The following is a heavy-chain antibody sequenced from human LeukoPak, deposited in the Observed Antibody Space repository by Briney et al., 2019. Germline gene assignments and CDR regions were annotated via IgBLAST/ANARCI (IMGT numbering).Heavy chain of an antibody. J-gene: IGHJ6*03. CDR1: GGSISSYY. CDR3: ASSQRTTAYYYYMDV. CDR2: IYYSGST. V-gene: IGHV4-59*01. D-gene: IGHD4-17*01. Sequence: ASETLSLTCTVSGGSISSYYWSWIRQPPGKGLEWIGYIYYSGSTNYNPSLKSRVTISVDTSKNQFSLKLSSVIAADTAVYYCASSQRTTAYYYYMDVWGKGTTVTISS.